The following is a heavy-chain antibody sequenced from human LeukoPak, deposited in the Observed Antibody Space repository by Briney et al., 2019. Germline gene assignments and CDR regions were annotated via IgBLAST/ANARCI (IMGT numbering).Heavy chain of an antibody. CDR3: AKPAISSRGWYYDY. Sequence: GGSLRLSCAASGFTFSSYWMTWVRQAPGKGLEWVSAINDSGGSTYYADSVKGRFTISRDNSKNTLYLQMNSLRAEDTAVYYCAKPAISSRGWYYDYWGQGTLVTVSS. J-gene: IGHJ4*02. D-gene: IGHD6-19*01. CDR2: INDSGGST. CDR1: GFTFSSYW. V-gene: IGHV3-23*01.